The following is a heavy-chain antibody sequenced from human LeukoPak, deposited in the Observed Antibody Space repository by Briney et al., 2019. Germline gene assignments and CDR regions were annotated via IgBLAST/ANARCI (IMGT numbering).Heavy chain of an antibody. J-gene: IGHJ4*02. CDR3: ATDRGWRTSGYYLYYFEY. V-gene: IGHV3-7*01. D-gene: IGHD3-3*01. Sequence: GGSLRLSCAAYGFIFTNYFISWVRQAPGKGLEWVASIEHDGSEKYYVDSVRGRFTISRDNTKNSLYLQMSSLRAEDTAVYYCATDRGWRTSGYYLYYFEYWGQGTLVTFSS. CDR2: IEHDGSEK. CDR1: GFIFTNYF.